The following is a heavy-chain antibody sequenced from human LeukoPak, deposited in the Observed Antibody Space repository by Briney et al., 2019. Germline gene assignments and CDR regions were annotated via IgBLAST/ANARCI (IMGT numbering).Heavy chain of an antibody. Sequence: SETLSLTCTVSGGSISSSSYYWGWIRQPPGKGLEWIGSIYYSGSTYYNPSLKSRVTISVDTSKNQFSLKLSSVTAADTAVYYCARRGSRGLDYWGQGTLVTVSS. D-gene: IGHD3-10*01. J-gene: IGHJ4*02. CDR3: ARRGSRGLDY. CDR2: IYYSGST. V-gene: IGHV4-39*07. CDR1: GGSISSSSYY.